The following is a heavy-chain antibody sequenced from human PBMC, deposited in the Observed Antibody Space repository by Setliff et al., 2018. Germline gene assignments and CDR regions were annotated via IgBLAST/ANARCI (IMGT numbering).Heavy chain of an antibody. J-gene: IGHJ5*02. D-gene: IGHD3-3*01. CDR3: ARGYRGYYNFWSGSQGANWFDP. Sequence: SVKVSCKASGGTFSSYAISWVRQAPGQGLEWMGGIIPIFGTANYAQKFQGRVTITADESTSTAYMELSSLRSEDTAVYYGARGYRGYYNFWSGSQGANWFDPWGQGTLVTVSS. CDR2: IIPIFGTA. CDR1: GGTFSSYA. V-gene: IGHV1-69*13.